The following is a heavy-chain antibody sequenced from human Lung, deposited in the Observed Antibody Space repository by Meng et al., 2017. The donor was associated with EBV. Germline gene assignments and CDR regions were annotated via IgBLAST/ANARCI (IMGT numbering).Heavy chain of an antibody. Sequence: QVLLVQSGAEVKKAGSSVKVSCKASGGTFSSYAISWVRQAPGQGLEWMGGIIPIFGTANYAQKFQGRVTITADESTSTAYMELSSLRSEDTAVYYCARGDGYNEYNWFDPWGQGTLVTVSS. V-gene: IGHV1-69*01. CDR1: GGTFSSYA. CDR3: ARGDGYNEYNWFDP. J-gene: IGHJ5*02. CDR2: IIPIFGTA. D-gene: IGHD5-24*01.